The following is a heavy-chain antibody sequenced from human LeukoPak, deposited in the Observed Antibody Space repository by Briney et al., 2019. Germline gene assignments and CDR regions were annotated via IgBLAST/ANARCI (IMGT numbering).Heavy chain of an antibody. CDR2: FDPEDGET. V-gene: IGHV1-24*01. J-gene: IGHJ4*02. CDR1: GYTLTELS. CDR3: ATVGWATMVRGAGLRY. Sequence: ASVKVSCKVSGYTLTELSMHWVRQAPGKGLEWMGGFDPEDGETIYAQKFQGRVTMTEDTSTDTAYMELSRLRSEDTAVYYCATVGWATMVRGAGLRYWGQGTLVTVSS. D-gene: IGHD3-10*01.